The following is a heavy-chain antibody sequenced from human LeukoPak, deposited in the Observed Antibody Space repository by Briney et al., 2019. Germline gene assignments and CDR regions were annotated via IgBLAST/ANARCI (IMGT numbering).Heavy chain of an antibody. V-gene: IGHV1-2*02. CDR3: ARELAYHLDC. Sequence: GASVKVSCKASGYTFTDYYIHWVRQAPGQGLEWMGWISPNIGGTNYAQQFQGRVTMTRDTSSSAAYVELNWLTSDDTAVYYCARELAYHLDCWGQGTLVTVSS. D-gene: IGHD1-14*01. CDR2: ISPNIGGT. J-gene: IGHJ4*02. CDR1: GYTFTDYY.